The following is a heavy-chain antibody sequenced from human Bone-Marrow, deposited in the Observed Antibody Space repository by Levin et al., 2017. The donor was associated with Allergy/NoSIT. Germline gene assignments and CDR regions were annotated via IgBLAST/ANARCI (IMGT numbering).Heavy chain of an antibody. CDR1: GFRVSDYE. CDR3: ARDLWTEVTLSVPPTG. V-gene: IGHV3-48*03. J-gene: IGHJ4*02. Sequence: GGSLRLSCAVSGFRVSDYEMNWVRQAPGKGLEWISYLSRSASRRFYADSVRGRFTISRDNAKNSLHLEMNSLRVEDTALYYCARDLWTEVTLSVPPTGWGQGTQVIVSS. D-gene: IGHD2-21*02. CDR2: LSRSASRR.